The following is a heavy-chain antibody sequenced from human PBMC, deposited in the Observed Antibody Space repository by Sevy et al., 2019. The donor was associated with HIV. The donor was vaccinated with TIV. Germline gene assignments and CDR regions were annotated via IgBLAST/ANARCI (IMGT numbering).Heavy chain of an antibody. CDR1: GFAFYDYS. D-gene: IGHD2-8*01. J-gene: IGHJ4*02. Sequence: GGSLRLSCAASGFAFYDYSMSWIRQAPGKGLEWVATLSFGCGKINYADSVKGRFTISRDNSKNSCYLQMDNLGVEDTALYYCAGEGCTRPHDYWGQGTRVTVSS. V-gene: IGHV3-23*01. CDR2: LSFGCGKI. CDR3: AGEGCTRPHDY.